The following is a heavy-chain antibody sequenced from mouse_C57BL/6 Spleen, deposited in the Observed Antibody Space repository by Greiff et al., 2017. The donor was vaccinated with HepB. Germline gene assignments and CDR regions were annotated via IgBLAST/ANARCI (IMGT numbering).Heavy chain of an antibody. Sequence: VQLQQSGAELAKPGASVKLSCKASGYTFTSYWMHWVKQRPGQGLEWIGYINPSSGYTKYNQKFKDKATLTADKSSSTAYMQLSSLTYEDSAGYDCARPLGYYDYDEVFAYWGQGTLVTVSA. CDR2: INPSSGYT. V-gene: IGHV1-7*01. CDR3: ARPLGYYDYDEVFAY. D-gene: IGHD2-4*01. CDR1: GYTFTSYW. J-gene: IGHJ3*01.